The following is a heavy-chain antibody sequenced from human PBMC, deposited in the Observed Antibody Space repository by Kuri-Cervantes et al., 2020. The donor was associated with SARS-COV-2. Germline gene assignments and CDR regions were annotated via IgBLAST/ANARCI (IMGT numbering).Heavy chain of an antibody. CDR2: IYTSGST. CDR1: GGSISSGSYY. V-gene: IGHV4-61*02. CDR3: ARDRPAYYYYYYGMDV. J-gene: IGHJ6*02. Sequence: LRLSCTVSGGSISSGSYYWSWIRQPAGKGLEWIGRIYTSGSTNYNPSLKSRVAISVDTSKNQFSLKLSSVTAADTAVYYCARDRPAYYYYYYGMDVWGQGTTVTVSS. D-gene: IGHD2-2*01.